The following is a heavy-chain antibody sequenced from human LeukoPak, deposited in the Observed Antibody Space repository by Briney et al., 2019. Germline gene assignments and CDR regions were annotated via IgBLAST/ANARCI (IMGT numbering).Heavy chain of an antibody. J-gene: IGHJ6*03. CDR2: TKQDVREN. D-gene: IGHD3-3*01. CDR3: ARGFSRYYDFWSGYLSYYYYYMDV. Sequence: SGGSLRLSCAASGFTFSSYWMSWVRQAPGNGLEWVANTKQDVRENYYVDSGKGRFNISRENDKNLMYLQMNRLRAEDTAVYYCARGFSRYYDFWSGYLSYYYYYMDVWGKGTTVTVSS. CDR1: GFTFSSYW. V-gene: IGHV3-7*01.